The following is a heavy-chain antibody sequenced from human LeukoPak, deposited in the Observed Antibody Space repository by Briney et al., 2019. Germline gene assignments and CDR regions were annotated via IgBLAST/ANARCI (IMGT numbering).Heavy chain of an antibody. V-gene: IGHV4-61*02. CDR3: ARAPHYYYDSSGSIFDY. D-gene: IGHD3-22*01. J-gene: IGHJ4*02. CDR2: IYTSGST. CDR1: GGPISSGSDY. Sequence: SETLSLTCTVSGGPISSGSDYWSWIRQPAGKGLEWIGRIYTSGSTNYTPSLKSRVTISVHTSKNQFSLKLSSVTAADTAVYYCARAPHYYYDSSGSIFDYWGQGTLVTVSS.